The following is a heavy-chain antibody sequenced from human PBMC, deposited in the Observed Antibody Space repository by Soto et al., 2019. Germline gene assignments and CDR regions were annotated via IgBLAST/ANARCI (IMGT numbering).Heavy chain of an antibody. J-gene: IGHJ4*02. D-gene: IGHD3-3*01. V-gene: IGHV4-39*01. CDR3: ARQGRPTSTIFGVVIQNPQFDY. Sequence: QLQLQESGPGLVKPSETLSLTCTVSGGSISSSSYYWGWIRQPPGKGLEWIGSIYYSGSTYYNPSLKSRVTISVDTSKNQFSLKLSSVTAADTAVYYCARQGRPTSTIFGVVIQNPQFDYWGQGTLVTVSS. CDR2: IYYSGST. CDR1: GGSISSSSYY.